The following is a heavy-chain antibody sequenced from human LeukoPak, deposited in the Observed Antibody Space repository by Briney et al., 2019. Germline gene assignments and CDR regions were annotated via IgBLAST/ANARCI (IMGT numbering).Heavy chain of an antibody. J-gene: IGHJ3*02. Sequence: EASVKVSCKASGYTFTSYDINWVRQATGQGLEWMGWMNPNSGNTGYAQKFQGRVTMTRNTSISTAYMELSSLRSEDTAVYYCARYCSGGSCLPIDAFDIWGQGTMVTVSS. CDR1: GYTFTSYD. CDR3: ARYCSGGSCLPIDAFDI. D-gene: IGHD2-15*01. V-gene: IGHV1-8*01. CDR2: MNPNSGNT.